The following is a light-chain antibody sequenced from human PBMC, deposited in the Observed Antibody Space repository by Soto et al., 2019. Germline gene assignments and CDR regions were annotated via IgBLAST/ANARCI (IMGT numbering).Light chain of an antibody. J-gene: IGKJ1*01. V-gene: IGKV3-11*01. Sequence: EIVLTKSPATLSLSPGERATLSCRASQSVSSYLAWYQQKPGQAPRLLIYDASNRATGIPARFSGSGSGTDFTLTISSLEPEDFAVYYCQQRSNWPPQTFGQGTKVDNK. CDR3: QQRSNWPPQT. CDR2: DAS. CDR1: QSVSSY.